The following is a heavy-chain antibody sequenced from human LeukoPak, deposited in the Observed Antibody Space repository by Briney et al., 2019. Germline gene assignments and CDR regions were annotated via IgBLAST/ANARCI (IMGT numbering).Heavy chain of an antibody. V-gene: IGHV4-39*01. CDR3: ARRPTMARGVIKNWFDP. D-gene: IGHD3-10*01. CDR1: GGSISSSSYY. J-gene: IGHJ5*02. Sequence: SETLSLTCTVSGGSISSSSYYWGWIRQPPGKGLEWIGSIYYSGSTYYNPSLKSRVTISVDTSKNQFSLKLSSVTAADTAVYYCARRPTMARGVIKNWFDPWGQGTLVTVSS. CDR2: IYYSGST.